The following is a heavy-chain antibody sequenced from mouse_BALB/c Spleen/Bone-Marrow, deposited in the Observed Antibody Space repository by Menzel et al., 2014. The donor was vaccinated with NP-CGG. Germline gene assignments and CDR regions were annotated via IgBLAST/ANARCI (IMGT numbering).Heavy chain of an antibody. Sequence: VQLVESGAGLARPGASVKLSCKASGYTFTDYHINWVKQRTGQGLEWIGEIYPGSGTTYYNEKFKGKATLTADKSSSTAYMQLSSLTSEDSAVYFCARSRGYAWFAYWGQGTLVTVSA. CDR1: GYTFTDYH. J-gene: IGHJ3*01. CDR2: IYPGSGTT. D-gene: IGHD2-2*01. CDR3: ARSRGYAWFAY. V-gene: IGHV1-77*01.